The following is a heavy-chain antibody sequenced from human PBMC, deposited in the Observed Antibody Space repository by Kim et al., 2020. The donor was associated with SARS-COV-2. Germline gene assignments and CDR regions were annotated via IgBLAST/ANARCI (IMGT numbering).Heavy chain of an antibody. CDR2: TYYRSKWYN. Sequence: SETLSLTCAISGDSVSSNSVAWNWIRQSPSGGLEWLGKTYYRSKWYNDYAVSVKSRISINSDTSKNQCSLQLNSVTPEDTAVYYCARDDYGTFDYWGQGILVTVSS. D-gene: IGHD4-17*01. J-gene: IGHJ4*02. CDR3: ARDDYGTFDY. V-gene: IGHV6-1*01. CDR1: GDSVSSNSVA.